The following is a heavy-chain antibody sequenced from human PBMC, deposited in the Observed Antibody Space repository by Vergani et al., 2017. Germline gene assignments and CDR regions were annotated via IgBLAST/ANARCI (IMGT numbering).Heavy chain of an antibody. D-gene: IGHD1-1*01. Sequence: QVQLQQWGAGLLKPSETLSLTCAVYGGSFSGYYWSWIRQPPGKGLEWIGEINHSGSTNYNPSLKSRVTISVDTSKNQFSLKLSSVTAADTAVYYCARDCTTGTTLEMDWGQGTLVTVSS. J-gene: IGHJ4*02. CDR3: ARDCTTGTTLEMD. CDR2: INHSGST. CDR1: GGSFSGYY. V-gene: IGHV4-34*01.